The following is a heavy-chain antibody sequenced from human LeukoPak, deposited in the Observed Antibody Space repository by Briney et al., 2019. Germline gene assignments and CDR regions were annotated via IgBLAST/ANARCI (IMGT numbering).Heavy chain of an antibody. CDR3: ARGGSCSGGNCKYTRKEIDY. CDR1: GFTFSNYW. D-gene: IGHD2-15*01. CDR2: INSDGSST. J-gene: IGHJ4*02. V-gene: IGHV3-74*01. Sequence: GGSLRVSCAASGFTFSNYWLHWVRQAPGKGLVWVSSINSDGSSTAYADSVKGRFTISRDNAKNTLYLQMNSLRVEDTAIYYCARGGSCSGGNCKYTRKEIDYWGQGTLVTVSS.